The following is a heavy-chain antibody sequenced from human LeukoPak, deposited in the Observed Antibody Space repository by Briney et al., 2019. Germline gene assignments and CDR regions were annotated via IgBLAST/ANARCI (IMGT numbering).Heavy chain of an antibody. CDR3: ARNTYYYDSSGYWESGYYYGMDV. D-gene: IGHD3-22*01. V-gene: IGHV1-18*01. CDR1: GYTFTSYG. J-gene: IGHJ6*02. Sequence: ASVKVSCKASGYTFTSYGISWVRQAPGQGLEWMGRISAYNGNTNYAQKLQGRVTMTTDTSTSTAYMELRSLRSDDTAVYYCARNTYYYDSSGYWESGYYYGMDVWGQGTTVTVSS. CDR2: ISAYNGNT.